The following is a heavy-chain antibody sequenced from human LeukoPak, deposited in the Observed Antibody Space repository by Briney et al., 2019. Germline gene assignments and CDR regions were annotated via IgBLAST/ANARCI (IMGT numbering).Heavy chain of an antibody. Sequence: GRSLRLSCAASGFTFSSYAMHWVRQAPGKGLEWVAVISYDGSNKYYADSVKGRFTISRDNSKNTLYLQMNSLRAEDTAVYYCARDLIAVAGHNWFDPWGRGTLVTVSS. V-gene: IGHV3-30-3*01. J-gene: IGHJ5*02. CDR1: GFTFSSYA. D-gene: IGHD6-19*01. CDR2: ISYDGSNK. CDR3: ARDLIAVAGHNWFDP.